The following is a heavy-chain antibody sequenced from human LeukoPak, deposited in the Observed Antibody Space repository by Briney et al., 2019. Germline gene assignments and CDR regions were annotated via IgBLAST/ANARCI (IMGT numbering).Heavy chain of an antibody. CDR1: GGSISSYY. D-gene: IGHD3-22*01. CDR3: ARAPFWYDSSAFDI. V-gene: IGHV4-4*07. J-gene: IGHJ3*02. Sequence: SETLSLTCTVSGGSISSYYWSWIRQPAGKGLEWIGRIYTSGSTNYNPSLKSRVTMSVDTSKNQFSLKLSSVTAADTAVYYCARAPFWYDSSAFDIWGQGTMVTVSS. CDR2: IYTSGST.